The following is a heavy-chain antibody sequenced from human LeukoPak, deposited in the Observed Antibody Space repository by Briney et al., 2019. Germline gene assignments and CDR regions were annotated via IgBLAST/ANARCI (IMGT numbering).Heavy chain of an antibody. CDR2: ISGSGGST. D-gene: IGHD3-22*01. CDR1: GFTFSSYA. J-gene: IGHJ4*02. CDR3: AKGRPYYYDSSGYYNYFDY. V-gene: IGHV3-23*01. Sequence: PGGSLRLSCAASGFTFSSYAMSWVRQAPGKGLEWVSAISGSGGSTYYADSVKGRFTISRDNSKNTLYLQMNSLRADDTAVYYCAKGRPYYYDSSGYYNYFDYWGQGTLVTVSS.